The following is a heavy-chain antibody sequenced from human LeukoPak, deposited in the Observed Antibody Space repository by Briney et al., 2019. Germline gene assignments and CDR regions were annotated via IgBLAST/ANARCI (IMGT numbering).Heavy chain of an antibody. J-gene: IGHJ5*02. CDR3: AVSSGWYSCLDP. Sequence: SETLSLTCSVAGDSISSSNYYGGWIRQPPGKGLEWIGSIYYSGSTYYNPSLKSRVTISVDTSKNQFSLKLSSVTAADTAVYYCAVSSGWYSCLDPWGQGTLVTVSS. CDR1: GDSISSSNYY. D-gene: IGHD6-19*01. V-gene: IGHV4-39*01. CDR2: IYYSGST.